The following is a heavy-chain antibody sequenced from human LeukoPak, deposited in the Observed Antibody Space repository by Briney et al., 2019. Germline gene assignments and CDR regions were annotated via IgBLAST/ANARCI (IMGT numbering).Heavy chain of an antibody. Sequence: SETLSLTCAVSGGSISSSNWWSWVRQPPGKGLAWIGVIYHSGSTNYNPSLKSRVTISVDKSKNQFSLKLSSVTAADTAVYYCARDRRDERYYYYYGMDVWGQGTTVTVSS. CDR3: ARDRRDERYYYYYGMDV. CDR1: GGSISSSNW. J-gene: IGHJ6*02. D-gene: IGHD5-24*01. CDR2: IYHSGST. V-gene: IGHV4-4*02.